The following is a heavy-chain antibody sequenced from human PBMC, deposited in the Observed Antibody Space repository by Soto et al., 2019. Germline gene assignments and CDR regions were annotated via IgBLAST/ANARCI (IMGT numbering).Heavy chain of an antibody. J-gene: IGHJ4*02. CDR3: ARGPTWVVPAATPYFDY. CDR2: ISYDGSNK. D-gene: IGHD2-2*01. V-gene: IGHV3-30-3*01. Sequence: GGSLRLSCAASGFTFSSYAMHWVRQAPGKGLEWVAVISYDGSNKYYADSVKGRFTISRDNSKNTLYLQMNSLRAEDTAVYYCARGPTWVVPAATPYFDYWGQGTLVTVSS. CDR1: GFTFSSYA.